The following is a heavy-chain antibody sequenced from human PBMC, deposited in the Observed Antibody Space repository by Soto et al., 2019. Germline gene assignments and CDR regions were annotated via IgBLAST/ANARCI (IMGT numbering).Heavy chain of an antibody. CDR2: ISSSSSYI. CDR3: ARDWIQLWFPDYYYYGMDV. J-gene: IGHJ6*02. D-gene: IGHD5-18*01. V-gene: IGHV3-21*01. Sequence: EVQLVESGGGLVKPGGSLRLSCAASGFTFSSYSMNWVRQAPGKGLEWVSSISSSSSYIYYADSVKGRFTISRDNAKNSLYLQMNSLRAEDTAVYYCARDWIQLWFPDYYYYGMDVWGQGTTVTVSS. CDR1: GFTFSSYS.